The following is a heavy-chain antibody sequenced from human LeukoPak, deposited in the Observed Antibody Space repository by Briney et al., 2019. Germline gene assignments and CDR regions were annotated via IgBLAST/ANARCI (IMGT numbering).Heavy chain of an antibody. CDR1: GGSFSGYY. J-gene: IGHJ4*02. V-gene: IGHV4-34*01. Sequence: SSDTLSLTCAVYGGSFSGYYWSWIRQPPGKGLEWIGEINHSGSTNYNPSLKSRVTISVDTSKNQFSLKLSSVTAADTAVYYCARAHSRIAARLVYWGQGTLVTVSS. CDR2: INHSGST. D-gene: IGHD6-6*01. CDR3: ARAHSRIAARLVY.